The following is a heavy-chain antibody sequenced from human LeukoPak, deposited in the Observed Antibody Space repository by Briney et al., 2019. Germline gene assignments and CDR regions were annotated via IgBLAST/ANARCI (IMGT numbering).Heavy chain of an antibody. CDR2: INSNGGST. CDR3: ARGGIKGPHDAYDI. D-gene: IGHD3-10*01. Sequence: GGSLRLSCVASGFTFSSYAMHWVRQTPGKGLEYVSGINSNGGSTHYANSVKGRFTISRDNSKNTLYLQMDSLRPEDMAVYYCARGGIKGPHDAYDIWGQGTVLTVSS. CDR1: GFTFSSYA. V-gene: IGHV3-64*01. J-gene: IGHJ3*02.